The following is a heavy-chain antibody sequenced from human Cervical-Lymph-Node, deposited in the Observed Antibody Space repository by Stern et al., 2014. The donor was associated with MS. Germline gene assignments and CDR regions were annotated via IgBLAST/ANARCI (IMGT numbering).Heavy chain of an antibody. D-gene: IGHD1-26*01. CDR3: ARDKVGATFPDEDYYYYGMDV. CDR1: GFTFRSYS. V-gene: IGHV3-21*01. CDR2: ISGSSSST. J-gene: IGHJ6*02. Sequence: EMQLVESGGGLVQPGGSLRLSCAASGFTFRSYSMNWVRTAPGKGLEGVSSISGSSSSTSYADSVKGRFPIARDNAKNSLYLQMNSLRAEDTAVYYCARDKVGATFPDEDYYYYGMDVWGQGTTVTVSS.